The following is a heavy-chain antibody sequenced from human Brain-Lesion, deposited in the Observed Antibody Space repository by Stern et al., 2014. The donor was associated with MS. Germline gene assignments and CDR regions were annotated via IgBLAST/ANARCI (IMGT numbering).Heavy chain of an antibody. J-gene: IGHJ4*02. CDR2: IWLGDSDT. D-gene: IGHD6-6*01. CDR3: ARRGDSSSSGFDY. Sequence: EMQLVESGAEVKKPGESLKISCKGSGYRFTSNWIGWVRPVPGKGLEWMGIIWLGDSDTRYSRSFQGQVTISADKSISTAYLQWSSLQASDTAMYYCARRGDSSSSGFDYWGQGTLVIVSS. V-gene: IGHV5-51*01. CDR1: GYRFTSNW.